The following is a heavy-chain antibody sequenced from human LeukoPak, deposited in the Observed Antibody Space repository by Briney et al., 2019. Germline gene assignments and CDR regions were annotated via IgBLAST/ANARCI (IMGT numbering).Heavy chain of an antibody. V-gene: IGHV3-48*01. J-gene: IGHJ4*02. CDR1: GFSFYTYT. Sequence: GGSLRLSCVASGFSFYTYTMHWVRQAPGKGLQWLSYISGTSRTIYYADSVKGRFAISRDNARNSLYLQMSSLRVEDTAVYYCAKDGWLESGRTPFYFDSWGQGTLVTVSS. D-gene: IGHD3-10*01. CDR2: ISGTSRTI. CDR3: AKDGWLESGRTPFYFDS.